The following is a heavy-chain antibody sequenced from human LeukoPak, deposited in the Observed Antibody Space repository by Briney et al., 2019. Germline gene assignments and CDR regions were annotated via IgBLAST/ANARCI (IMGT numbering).Heavy chain of an antibody. D-gene: IGHD3-10*01. J-gene: IGHJ4*02. CDR2: IRSKAYGGTT. CDR3: TRGAWFGELLSDY. V-gene: IGHV3-49*04. CDR1: GFTFCDYA. Sequence: PGGSLRLSCTASGFTFCDYAMSWVRQAPGKGREWVGFIRSKAYGGTTEYAASVKGRFTISRDDSKSIAYLQMNSLKTEDTAVYYCTRGAWFGELLSDYWGQGTLVTVSS.